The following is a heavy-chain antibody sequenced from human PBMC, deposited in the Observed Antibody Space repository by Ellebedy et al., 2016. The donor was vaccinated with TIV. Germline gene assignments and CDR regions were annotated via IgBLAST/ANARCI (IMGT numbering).Heavy chain of an antibody. V-gene: IGHV4-39*01. Sequence: SETLSLTXSISGGSINSSTFYWGWIRQPPGKGLEWIGTLYYTGSTYYNPSLKSRVTISVDRSKNHFTLKLSSVTAADTAVYYCARHGCSSNTCHRGPFDYWGQGTLVTVSS. D-gene: IGHD2-2*02. CDR1: GGSINSSTFY. J-gene: IGHJ4*02. CDR2: LYYTGST. CDR3: ARHGCSSNTCHRGPFDY.